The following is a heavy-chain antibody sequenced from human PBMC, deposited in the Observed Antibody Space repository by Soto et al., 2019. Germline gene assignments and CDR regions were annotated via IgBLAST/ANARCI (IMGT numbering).Heavy chain of an antibody. CDR2: ISGSGATK. Sequence: PGGSLRLSCAASGFTFSDHYMTWIRQAPGKGLEWVLKISGSGATKYYADSVKGRFTVSRDNAKNSVYLQMDSLRVEDTAVYYCACDPYYYASGYWGQGTLLTVSS. V-gene: IGHV3-11*01. J-gene: IGHJ4*02. D-gene: IGHD3-10*01. CDR3: ACDPYYYASGY. CDR1: GFTFSDHY.